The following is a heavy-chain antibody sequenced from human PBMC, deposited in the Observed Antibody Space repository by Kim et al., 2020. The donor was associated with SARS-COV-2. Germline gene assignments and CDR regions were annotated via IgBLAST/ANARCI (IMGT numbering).Heavy chain of an antibody. Sequence: GGFLRLSCAASGFTFSTYSMNWVRQAPGKGLEWVSSISTTSSYIYYADSVKGRFTISRDNAKNSLYLQMNSLRAEDTAVYYCASRPAGAWKDFDYWGQGTLVTVSS. CDR1: GFTFSTYS. D-gene: IGHD2-2*01. J-gene: IGHJ4*02. CDR3: ASRPAGAWKDFDY. CDR2: ISTTSSYI. V-gene: IGHV3-21*01.